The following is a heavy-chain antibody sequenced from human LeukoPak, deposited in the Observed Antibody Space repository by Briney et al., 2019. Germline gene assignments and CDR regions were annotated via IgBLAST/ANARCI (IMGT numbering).Heavy chain of an antibody. V-gene: IGHV4-39*01. Sequence: SETLSLTCTVSGGSISSYYWGWIRQPPGKGLEWIGSIYYSGSTYYNPSLKSRVTISVNTSNNQFSLRLSSVTAADTAVYYCASSPSPDFDFWGQGTLVTVSS. CDR3: ASSPSPDFDF. CDR2: IYYSGST. CDR1: GGSISSYY. J-gene: IGHJ4*02. D-gene: IGHD6-6*01.